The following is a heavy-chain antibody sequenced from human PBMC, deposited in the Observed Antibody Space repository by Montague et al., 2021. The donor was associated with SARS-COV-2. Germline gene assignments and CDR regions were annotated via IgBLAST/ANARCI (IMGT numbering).Heavy chain of an antibody. CDR2: ITHGGST. V-gene: IGHV4-34*01. D-gene: IGHD4-23*01. Sequence: SETLSLTCAVYGGSLSGIYWTWIRHAPGEGLEWFGEITHGGSTSYSPALKSRLTISLDTSKNQFSLKLDSVSVADTATYYCARSHDYRDNDYFDPWGQGALVIVSS. CDR1: GGSLSGIY. CDR3: ARSHDYRDNDYFDP. J-gene: IGHJ4*02.